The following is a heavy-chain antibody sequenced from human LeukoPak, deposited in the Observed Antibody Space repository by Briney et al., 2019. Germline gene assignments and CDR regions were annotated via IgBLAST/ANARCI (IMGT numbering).Heavy chain of an antibody. V-gene: IGHV3-21*01. CDR3: ARGQNSYGYCYFDY. J-gene: IGHJ4*02. D-gene: IGHD5-18*01. Sequence: TGGSLRLSCAASGFTFSSYNMNWVRQAPGKGLEWVSSISSSSSYTYYAASVKGRFTISRDNAKNSLYLQMTSLRAEDPAVYYCARGQNSYGYCYFDYWGQGTLVTASS. CDR2: ISSSSSYT. CDR1: GFTFSSYN.